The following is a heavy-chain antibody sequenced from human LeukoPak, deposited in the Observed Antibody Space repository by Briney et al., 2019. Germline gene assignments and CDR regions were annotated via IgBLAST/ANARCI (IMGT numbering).Heavy chain of an antibody. V-gene: IGHV1-46*01. CDR3: ARDPRVAAGHGGFDY. D-gene: IGHD6-13*01. CDR1: GYTFTSYG. Sequence: ASVKVSCKASGYTFTSYGISWVRQAPGQGLEWMGIINPSGGSTSYAQKFQGRVTMTRDTSTSTVYMELSSLRSEDTAVYYCARDPRVAAGHGGFDYWGQGTLVTVSS. J-gene: IGHJ4*02. CDR2: INPSGGST.